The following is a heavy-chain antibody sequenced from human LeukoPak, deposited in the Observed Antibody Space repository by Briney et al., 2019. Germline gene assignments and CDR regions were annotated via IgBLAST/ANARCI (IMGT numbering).Heavy chain of an antibody. Sequence: GGSLRLSCAASGFIFSSHEMNWVRQAPGKGLEWVSYISSSGSTIYYADSVKGRFTISRDNAKNSLYLQMNSLRAEDTAVYYCATSGSDAFDIWGQGTMVTVSS. J-gene: IGHJ3*02. CDR1: GFIFSSHE. CDR2: ISSSGSTI. CDR3: ATSGSDAFDI. V-gene: IGHV3-48*03. D-gene: IGHD3-10*01.